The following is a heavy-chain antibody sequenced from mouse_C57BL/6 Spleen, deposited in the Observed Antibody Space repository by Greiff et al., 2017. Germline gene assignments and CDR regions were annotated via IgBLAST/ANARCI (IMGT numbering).Heavy chain of an antibody. CDR1: GYTFTSYG. J-gene: IGHJ2*01. D-gene: IGHD1-1*01. CDR3: AIYYGSSLAYFDY. CDR2: ISPRSGNT. Sequence: VQLQQSGAELARPGASVKLSCKASGYTFTSYGISWVKQRNGQGLEWSGEISPRSGNTSYNVKFKGKATLTAYKSSSTAYMVLRSLTSEDSAVYVCAIYYGSSLAYFDYGGLGTTLTVAS. V-gene: IGHV1-81*01.